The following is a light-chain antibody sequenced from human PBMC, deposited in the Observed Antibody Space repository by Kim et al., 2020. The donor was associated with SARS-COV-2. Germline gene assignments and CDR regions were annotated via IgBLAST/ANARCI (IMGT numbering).Light chain of an antibody. Sequence: SYELTQPPSVPVSPGQTASITCSGDRLGNKYVFWYQQKSGQSPVLVIYEDKKRPSGIPERFSGSNSGNTATLTISGTQTVDEADYYCQAWDSSIVVFGGGTQLTVL. CDR2: EDK. J-gene: IGLJ2*01. CDR3: QAWDSSIVV. CDR1: RLGNKY. V-gene: IGLV3-1*01.